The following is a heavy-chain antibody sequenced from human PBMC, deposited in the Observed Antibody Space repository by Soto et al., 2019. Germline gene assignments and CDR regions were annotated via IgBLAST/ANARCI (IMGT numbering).Heavy chain of an antibody. CDR2: ISSSSSYI. Sequence: GGSLRLSCAASGFTFSSYSMNWVRQAPGKGLEWVSSISSSSSYIYYADSVKGRFTISRDNAKNSLYLQMNSLRAEDTAVYYCARDKAPAAMSDYYYGMDVWGQGTTVTVSS. CDR1: GFTFSSYS. D-gene: IGHD2-2*01. CDR3: ARDKAPAAMSDYYYGMDV. J-gene: IGHJ6*01. V-gene: IGHV3-21*01.